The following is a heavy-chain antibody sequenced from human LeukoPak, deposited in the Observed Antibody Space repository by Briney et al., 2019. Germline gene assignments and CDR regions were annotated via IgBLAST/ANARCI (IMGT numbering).Heavy chain of an antibody. J-gene: IGHJ3*02. CDR3: ARETTVVTPGPSDVFDI. CDR2: IYYSGST. D-gene: IGHD4-23*01. V-gene: IGHV4-59*11. Sequence: SETLSLTCTVSGGSISSHYWNWIRQPPGKGLEWIGYIYYSGSTNYNPSLKSRVTISVDTSKNQFSLKLSSVTAADTAVYYCARETTVVTPGPSDVFDIWGQGTMVTVSS. CDR1: GGSISSHY.